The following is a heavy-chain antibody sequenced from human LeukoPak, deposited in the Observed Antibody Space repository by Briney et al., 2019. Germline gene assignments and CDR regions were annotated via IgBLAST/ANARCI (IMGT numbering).Heavy chain of an antibody. CDR2: FFLSGGP. Sequence: SGTLSLTCDVSGDFIRSSEWWSWVRQPPGKGLEWIGQFFLSGGPNYRPSLRSRVTISVDRSKSQFSLKMASVTAADTAVYYCVRDRELNYWGQGTLVTVSS. J-gene: IGHJ4*02. D-gene: IGHD3-10*01. CDR3: VRDRELNY. V-gene: IGHV4-4*02. CDR1: GDFIRSSEW.